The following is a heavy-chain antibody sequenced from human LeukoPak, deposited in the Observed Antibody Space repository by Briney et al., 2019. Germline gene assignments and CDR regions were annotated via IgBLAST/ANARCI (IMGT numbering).Heavy chain of an antibody. J-gene: IGHJ3*02. CDR1: GFTFNNYW. V-gene: IGHV3-7*05. CDR2: IKQDATQK. CDR3: ARDCGSDCSQAFDI. D-gene: IGHD2-21*02. Sequence: QPGGSLRLSCAASGFTFNNYWMSWVRQAPGKGLEWVADIKQDATQKYYVDSVEGRFTISRDNAKNSLYLQMNSLRVEDTAVYYCARDCGSDCSQAFDIWGQGTMVTVSS.